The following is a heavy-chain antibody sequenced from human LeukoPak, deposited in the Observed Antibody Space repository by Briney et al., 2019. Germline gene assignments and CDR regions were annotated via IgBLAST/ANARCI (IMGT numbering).Heavy chain of an antibody. D-gene: IGHD2-21*01. Sequence: ASVKVSCKASGGTFSSYAISWVRQAPGQGLEWMGWISAYNGNTNYAQKLQGRVTMTTDTSTSTAYMELRSLRSDDTAVYYCARDSDSQGAFDIWGQGTMVTVSS. CDR3: ARDSDSQGAFDI. CDR2: ISAYNGNT. V-gene: IGHV1-18*01. CDR1: GGTFSSYA. J-gene: IGHJ3*02.